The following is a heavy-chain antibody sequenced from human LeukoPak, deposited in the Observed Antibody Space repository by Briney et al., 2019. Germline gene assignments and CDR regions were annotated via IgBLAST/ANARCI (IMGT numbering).Heavy chain of an antibody. J-gene: IGHJ4*02. CDR2: IRSKAYGETA. Sequence: GGSLRLSCAASGFTFGDYAMSWIRQAPGKGLEWVGFIRSKAYGETADYAASVKGRFTISRDDSKAIAYLQMNSLKTEDTAVYHCTRDRGAYNLYDYWGQGTLVTVSS. D-gene: IGHD1-1*01. V-gene: IGHV3-49*03. CDR3: TRDRGAYNLYDY. CDR1: GFTFGDYA.